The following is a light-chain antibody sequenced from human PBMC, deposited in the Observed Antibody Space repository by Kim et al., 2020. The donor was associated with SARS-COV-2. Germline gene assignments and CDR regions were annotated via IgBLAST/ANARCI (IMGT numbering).Light chain of an antibody. CDR2: DVS. Sequence: GQSITISCTGTSSDVGGYNYVSWYQQHPGKVPKLMIYDVSMRPSGISNRFSGSKSGNTASLTISGLQAEDEADYYCSSHTSSNTWVFGGGTQLTVL. J-gene: IGLJ3*02. CDR1: SSDVGGYNY. CDR3: SSHTSSNTWV. V-gene: IGLV2-14*04.